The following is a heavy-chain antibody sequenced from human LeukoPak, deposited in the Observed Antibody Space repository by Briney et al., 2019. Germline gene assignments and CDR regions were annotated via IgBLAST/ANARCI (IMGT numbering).Heavy chain of an antibody. J-gene: IGHJ4*02. CDR1: GFTXXXXX. V-gene: IGHV3-23*01. CDR2: IXXXXVNT. Sequence: GGSLRXXXAXSGFTXXXXXXXXXRQAPGKXXXXXSAIXXXXVNTYYXDSVXGRXXXXRDNSENTLFLQMNSLRGEDTAVYYCAKRDGPDNGSLDNWGQGTLVTVSS. D-gene: IGHD5-12*01. CDR3: AKRDGPDNGSLDN.